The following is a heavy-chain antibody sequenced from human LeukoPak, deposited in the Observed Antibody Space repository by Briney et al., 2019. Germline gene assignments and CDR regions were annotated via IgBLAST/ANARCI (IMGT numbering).Heavy chain of an antibody. CDR2: INHSGST. V-gene: IGHV4-34*01. J-gene: IGHJ5*02. CDR3: ARYCSGGSCYYWFDP. CDR1: GGSFSGYY. D-gene: IGHD2-15*01. Sequence: PSETLSLTCAVHGGSFSGYYWSWIRQPPGKGLEWIGEINHSGSTNYNPSLKSRVTISVDTSKNQFSLKLSSVTAADTAVYYCARYCSGGSCYYWFDPWGQGTLVTVSS.